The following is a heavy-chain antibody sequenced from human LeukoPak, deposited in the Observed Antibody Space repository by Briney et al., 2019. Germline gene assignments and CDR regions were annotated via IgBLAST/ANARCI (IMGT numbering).Heavy chain of an antibody. J-gene: IGHJ4*02. CDR3: ARVLPSSEWVMDY. CDR1: GFTFSNYG. D-gene: IGHD6-25*01. V-gene: IGHV3-30*02. Sequence: GGSLRLSCAASGFTFSNYGIRWVRQAPGKGLEWVAFIRYDGSYKDYADSVKGRFTVSRDNSKNTLYLQMNSLRTDDTAVYYCARVLPSSEWVMDYWGQGTLVTVSS. CDR2: IRYDGSYK.